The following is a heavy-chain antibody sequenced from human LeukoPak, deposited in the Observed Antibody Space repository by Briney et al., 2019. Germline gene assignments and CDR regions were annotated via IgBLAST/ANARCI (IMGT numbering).Heavy chain of an antibody. CDR3: ARDRPGAYCSSTSCYKADAFDI. CDR1: GGSISSGDYY. D-gene: IGHD2-2*02. CDR2: IYYSGST. J-gene: IGHJ3*02. Sequence: SETLSLTCTVSGGSISSGDYYWSWIRQPPGKGLEWIGYIYYSGSTYYNPSLKSRVTISVDTSKNQFSLKLSSVTAADTAVYYCARDRPGAYCSSTSCYKADAFDIWGQGTMVTVS. V-gene: IGHV4-30-4*08.